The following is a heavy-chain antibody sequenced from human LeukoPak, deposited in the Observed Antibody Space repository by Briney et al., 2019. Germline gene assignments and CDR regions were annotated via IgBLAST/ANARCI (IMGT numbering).Heavy chain of an antibody. J-gene: IGHJ4*02. Sequence: GGSLRLSCAASGFAFSSYSMNWVRQAPGKGLEWVSHITASGTAMFYADSVKGRFTISRDNAKNSLYLQMNSLRDEDTAVYYCASSGSYRFDYWGQGTLVTVSS. D-gene: IGHD1-26*01. CDR3: ASSGSYRFDY. V-gene: IGHV3-48*02. CDR1: GFAFSSYS. CDR2: ITASGTAM.